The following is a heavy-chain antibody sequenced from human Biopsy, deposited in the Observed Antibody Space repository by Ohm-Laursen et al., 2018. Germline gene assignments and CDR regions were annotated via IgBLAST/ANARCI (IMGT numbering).Heavy chain of an antibody. D-gene: IGHD3-22*01. V-gene: IGHV4-59*13. J-gene: IGHJ2*01. CDR3: ARDRGYYSDRTVPGYFDL. Sequence: SDTLSLTCAVSGDSISSYNWCWIWQPPPKGMQLIGYVYYSGGTDSHPSLQSRVTISVDMSKNHFSLRLRSVTPADAAIYYCARDRGYYSDRTVPGYFDLWGRGTLVTVSS. CDR1: GDSISSYN. CDR2: VYYSGGT.